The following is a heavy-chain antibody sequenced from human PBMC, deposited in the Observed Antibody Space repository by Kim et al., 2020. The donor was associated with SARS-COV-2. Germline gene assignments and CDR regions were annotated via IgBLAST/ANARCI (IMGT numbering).Heavy chain of an antibody. D-gene: IGHD2-15*01. CDR2: IKSKTDGGTT. CDR1: GFTFSNAW. CDR3: TTDPPIVVVVAATPFDDY. J-gene: IGHJ4*02. V-gene: IGHV3-15*01. Sequence: GGSLRLSCAASGFTFSNAWMSWVRQAPGKGLEWVGRIKSKTDGGTTDYAAPVKGRFTISRDDSKNTLYLQMNSLKTEDTAVYYCTTDPPIVVVVAATPFDDYWGQRTLVTVSS.